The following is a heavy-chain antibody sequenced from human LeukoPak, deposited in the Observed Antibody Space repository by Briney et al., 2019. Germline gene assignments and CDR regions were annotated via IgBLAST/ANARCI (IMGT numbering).Heavy chain of an antibody. J-gene: IGHJ4*02. CDR2: INSDGSST. CDR3: ALVGSSSGGFDY. CDR1: GITFNGYG. Sequence: GGSLRLSCVASGITFNGYGMHWVRQAPGQGLVWVSRINSDGSSTSYADSVKGRFTISRDNAKNTLYLQMNSLRAEDTAVYYCALVGSSSGGFDYWGQGTLVTVSS. V-gene: IGHV3-74*01. D-gene: IGHD6-13*01.